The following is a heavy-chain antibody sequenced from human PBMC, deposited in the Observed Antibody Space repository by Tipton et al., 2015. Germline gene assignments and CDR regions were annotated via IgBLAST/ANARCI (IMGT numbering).Heavy chain of an antibody. D-gene: IGHD5-12*01. Sequence: SLRLSCAASGFTFRSYAMSWVRQAPGKGLEWVSILSSSGGKTYSADSVKGRFTISRDNAKNSVYLQMNSLRVEDTAVYYCARDSGYDYWGQGTLVTVSS. V-gene: IGHV3-23*01. CDR2: LSSSGGKT. J-gene: IGHJ4*02. CDR1: GFTFRSYA. CDR3: ARDSGYDY.